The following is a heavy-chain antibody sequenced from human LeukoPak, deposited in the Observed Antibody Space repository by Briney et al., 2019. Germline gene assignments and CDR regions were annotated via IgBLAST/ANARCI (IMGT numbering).Heavy chain of an antibody. CDR2: IRYDGSTK. Sequence: PGGSLRLSCAASIFTFSNYGMHWVRQAPGKGLEWVAFIRYDGSTKYYADSVKGRFTISRDNSKNTLYLQMNSLRAEDTAVYYCASLNTVTTGYWGQGTLVTVSS. D-gene: IGHD4-17*01. J-gene: IGHJ4*02. CDR3: ASLNTVTTGY. V-gene: IGHV3-30*02. CDR1: IFTFSNYG.